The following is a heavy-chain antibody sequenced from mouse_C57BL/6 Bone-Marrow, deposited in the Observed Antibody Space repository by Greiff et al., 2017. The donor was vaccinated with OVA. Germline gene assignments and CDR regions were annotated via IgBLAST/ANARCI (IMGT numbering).Heavy chain of an antibody. CDR3: ARSHYYGSSHFAY. CDR1: GYTFTSYG. CDR2: IYPRSGNT. J-gene: IGHJ3*01. D-gene: IGHD1-1*01. Sequence: QVHVKQSGAELARPGASVKLSCKASGYTFTSYGISWVKQRTGQGLEWIGEIYPRSGNTYYNEKFKGKATLTADKSSSTAYMELRSLTSEDSAVYCCARSHYYGSSHFAYWGQGTLVTVSA. V-gene: IGHV1-81*01.